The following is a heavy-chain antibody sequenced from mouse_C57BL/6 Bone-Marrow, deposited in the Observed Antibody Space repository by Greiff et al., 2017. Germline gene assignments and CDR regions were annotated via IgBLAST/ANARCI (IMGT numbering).Heavy chain of an antibody. CDR1: GYTFTSYG. D-gene: IGHD1-1*01. Sequence: QVQLQQPGAELVKPGASVKLSCKASGYTFTSYGMHWVKQRPGRGLEWIGRIDPNSGGTKYNEKFKSKATLTVDKPSSTAYMQLSSLTSEDSAVXYCARDYCGSSYYAMDYWGQGTSVTVSS. V-gene: IGHV1-72*01. J-gene: IGHJ4*01. CDR2: IDPNSGGT. CDR3: ARDYCGSSYYAMDY.